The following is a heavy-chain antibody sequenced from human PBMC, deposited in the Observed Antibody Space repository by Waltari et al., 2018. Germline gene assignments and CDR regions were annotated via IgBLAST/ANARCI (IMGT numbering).Heavy chain of an antibody. V-gene: IGHV1-2*04. CDR2: INPNSGGT. CDR3: ARGPVLRFLEWLLLFDY. J-gene: IGHJ4*02. CDR1: GYTFTGSY. D-gene: IGHD3-3*01. Sequence: QVQLVQSGAEVKKPGASVKVSCKASGYTFTGSYMHWVRQAPGKGLEWMGWINPNSGGTNYAQKFQGWVTMTRDTSISTAYMELSRLRSDDTAVYYCARGPVLRFLEWLLLFDYWGQGTLVTVSS.